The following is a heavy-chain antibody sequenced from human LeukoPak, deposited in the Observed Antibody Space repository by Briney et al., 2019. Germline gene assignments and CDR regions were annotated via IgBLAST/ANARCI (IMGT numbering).Heavy chain of an antibody. V-gene: IGHV3-48*04. CDR1: GFTFSSYS. J-gene: IGHJ4*02. CDR3: ARESDRHHDLWSGYLALDY. Sequence: PGGSLRLSCAASGFTFSSYSMNWVRQAPGKGLEWVSYISSSSSTIYYADSVKGRFTISRDDAKNSLDLQMNSLRAEDTAVYYCARESDRHHDLWSGYLALDYWGQGTRVTVSS. D-gene: IGHD3-3*01. CDR2: ISSSSSTI.